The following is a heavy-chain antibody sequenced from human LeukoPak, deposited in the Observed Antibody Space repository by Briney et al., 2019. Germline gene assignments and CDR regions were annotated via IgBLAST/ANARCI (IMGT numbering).Heavy chain of an antibody. CDR1: GYTFTGYY. CDR3: AREVFGWPYNWFDP. J-gene: IGHJ5*02. D-gene: IGHD6-19*01. V-gene: IGHV1-2*02. Sequence: ASVKVSCKASGYTFTGYYMHWVRQAPGQGLEWMGWINPNSGGTNCAQKFQGRVTMTRDTSISTAYMELSRLRSDDTAVYYCAREVFGWPYNWFDPWGQGTLVTVSS. CDR2: INPNSGGT.